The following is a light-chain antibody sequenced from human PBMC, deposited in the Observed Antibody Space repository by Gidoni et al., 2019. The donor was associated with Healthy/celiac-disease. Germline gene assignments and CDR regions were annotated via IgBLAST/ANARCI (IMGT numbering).Light chain of an antibody. Sequence: HSVRTQPPTASGHPGQRVTTSCSGSSTNNGSNTVNWYHQLPGTSTKLRISSNNQRPSGFPDRFSGSKSVTSASLAISGLQSEDEADYYCAAWDDSLNGYVFGTGTQITVL. CDR2: SNN. CDR3: AAWDDSLNGYV. V-gene: IGLV1-44*01. J-gene: IGLJ1*01. CDR1: STNNGSNT.